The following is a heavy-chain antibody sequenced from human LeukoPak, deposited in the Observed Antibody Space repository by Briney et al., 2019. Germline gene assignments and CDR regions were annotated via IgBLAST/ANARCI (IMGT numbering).Heavy chain of an antibody. CDR3: ARQGTYYYDSTKFTFDY. CDR1: GGSISSYY. CDR2: IYTSGST. Sequence: KASETLSLTCTVSGGSISSYYWSWIRQPAGKGLEWIGRIYTSGSTNYNPSLKGRVTISVDTSKNQFSLNLSSVTAADTAVYYCARQGTYYYDSTKFTFDYWGQGTLVSVSS. J-gene: IGHJ4*02. V-gene: IGHV4-4*07. D-gene: IGHD3-22*01.